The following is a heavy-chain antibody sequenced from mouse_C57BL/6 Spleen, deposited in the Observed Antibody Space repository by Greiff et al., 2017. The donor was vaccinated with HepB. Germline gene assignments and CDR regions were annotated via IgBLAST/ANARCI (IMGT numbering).Heavy chain of an antibody. Sequence: QVQLQQSGAELVRPGASVTLSCKASGYTFTDYEMHWVKQTPVHGLEWIGAIDPETGGTAYNQKFKGKAILNADKSSSTAYMELRSLTSEDSAVYYCTRGYYELYWYFDVWGTGTTVTVSS. CDR2: IDPETGGT. V-gene: IGHV1-15*01. D-gene: IGHD2-3*01. J-gene: IGHJ1*03. CDR1: GYTFTDYE. CDR3: TRGYYELYWYFDV.